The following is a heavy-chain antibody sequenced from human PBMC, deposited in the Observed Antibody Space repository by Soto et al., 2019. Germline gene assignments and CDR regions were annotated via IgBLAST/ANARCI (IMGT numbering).Heavy chain of an antibody. CDR3: VRQPLANLALYGMDV. Sequence: SQTLSLTCVISGDSVSANNAAWNWIRQSPSRGLEWLGRTYYRSKWNYDYAESVKSRLTITPDTSNNQFSLQLNSVTPEDAAVYYCVRQPLANLALYGMDVWGKGTTVTVSS. V-gene: IGHV6-1*01. D-gene: IGHD6-6*01. CDR1: GDSVSANNAA. CDR2: TYYRSKWNY. J-gene: IGHJ6*04.